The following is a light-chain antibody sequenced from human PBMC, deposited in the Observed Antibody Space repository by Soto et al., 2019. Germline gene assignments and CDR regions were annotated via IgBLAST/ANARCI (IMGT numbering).Light chain of an antibody. CDR2: DVT. Sequence: QSALAQPRSVSGSPGQSVTISYSGTSSDVGGYNSVSWYQQFPGKAPKLMIYDVTKRPSGVPDRFSGSKSGNTASLTISGLQAEDEADYYCCSYAGSYTLVFGAGTKVTVL. CDR1: SSDVGGYNS. CDR3: CSYAGSYTLV. J-gene: IGLJ2*01. V-gene: IGLV2-11*01.